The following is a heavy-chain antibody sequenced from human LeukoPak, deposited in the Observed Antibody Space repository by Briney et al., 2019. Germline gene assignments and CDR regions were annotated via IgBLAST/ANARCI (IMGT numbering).Heavy chain of an antibody. J-gene: IGHJ5*01. D-gene: IGHD3-9*01. CDR1: GGSISSYN. CDR2: IYRNGKM. CDR3: AREGAFDINWFDS. Sequence: SETLSLTCKVSGGSISSYNWGWIRQPAGKGLEWIGRIYRNGKMDYNPSLKSRLTMSVDTSKNHFSLKLSSVTAADTAVYYCAREGAFDINWFDSWGQGTLVTVSS. V-gene: IGHV4-4*07.